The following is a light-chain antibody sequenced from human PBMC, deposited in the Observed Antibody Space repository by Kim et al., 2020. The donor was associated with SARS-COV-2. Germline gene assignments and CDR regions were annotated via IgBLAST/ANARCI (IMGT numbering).Light chain of an antibody. V-gene: IGLV2-23*01. J-gene: IGLJ3*02. Sequence: QSALTQPASVSGSPGQTITISCTGTSSDVGSYNLVSWYQQHPGKAPKVMIYEGSQRPSGVSNRFSGSKSGNTASLTISGLQAEDEADYFCCSYAGSSTWLFGGGTKVTVL. CDR1: SSDVGSYNL. CDR3: CSYAGSSTWL. CDR2: EGS.